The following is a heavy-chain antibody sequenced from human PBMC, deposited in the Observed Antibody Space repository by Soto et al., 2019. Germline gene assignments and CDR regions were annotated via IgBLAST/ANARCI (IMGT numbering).Heavy chain of an antibody. Sequence: SETLSLTCTVSSDSISSYYWIWIRQSPGKGLEWIGYTDYSGNTNYNPSLKSRVTISGDTSKNQFSLKLTSVTAADTAVYYCASLHGARFDPWGQGTLVTVSS. CDR2: TDYSGNT. J-gene: IGHJ5*02. V-gene: IGHV4-59*08. D-gene: IGHD4-17*01. CDR3: ASLHGARFDP. CDR1: SDSISSYY.